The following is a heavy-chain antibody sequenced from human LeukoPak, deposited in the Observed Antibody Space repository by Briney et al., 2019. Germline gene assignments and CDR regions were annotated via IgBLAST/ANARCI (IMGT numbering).Heavy chain of an antibody. V-gene: IGHV3-21*01. CDR1: GFSFSTYT. CDR2: ISSSSSYI. J-gene: IGHJ4*02. CDR3: AREPLVVSLDY. Sequence: GGSLRLSCAASGFSFSTYTMVWVRQAPGKGLEWVSSISSSSSYIYYADSVKGRFTISRDNAKNSLYLQMNSLRAEDTAVYYCAREPLVVSLDYWGQGTLVTVSS. D-gene: IGHD2-15*01.